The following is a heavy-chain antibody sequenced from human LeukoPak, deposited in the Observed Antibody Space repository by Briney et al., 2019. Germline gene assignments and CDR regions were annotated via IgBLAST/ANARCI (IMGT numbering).Heavy chain of an antibody. D-gene: IGHD5-18*01. CDR3: ARGTAMAPAGDY. V-gene: IGHV4-39*07. CDR2: IYYSGST. CDR1: GGSISSSSYY. J-gene: IGHJ4*02. Sequence: SETLSLTCTVSGGSISSSSYYWGWIRQPPGQGLEWIGSIYYSGSTYYNPSLKSRVTTSVDTSKNQFSLKLSSVTAADTAVYYCARGTAMAPAGDYWGQGTLVTVSS.